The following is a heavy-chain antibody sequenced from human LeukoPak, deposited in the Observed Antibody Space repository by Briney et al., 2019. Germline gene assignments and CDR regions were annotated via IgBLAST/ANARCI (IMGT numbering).Heavy chain of an antibody. V-gene: IGHV1-69*04. D-gene: IGHD2-21*02. Sequence: SVKVSCKASGGTFSSYATSWVRQAPGQGLEWMGRIIPILGTPNYAQKFQGRVTITADKSTTTAYMELSSLRSEDTAVYYCATEAIVVVTARDYWYFDLWGRGTLVTVSS. CDR1: GGTFSSYA. J-gene: IGHJ2*01. CDR3: ATEAIVVVTARDYWYFDL. CDR2: IIPILGTP.